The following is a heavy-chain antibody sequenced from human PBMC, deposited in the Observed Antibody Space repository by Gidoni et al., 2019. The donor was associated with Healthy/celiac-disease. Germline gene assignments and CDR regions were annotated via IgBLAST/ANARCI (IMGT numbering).Heavy chain of an antibody. CDR1: GFTFSSYA. J-gene: IGHJ4*02. D-gene: IGHD1-26*01. CDR3: AKDHGGSYYERFDY. V-gene: IGHV3-23*01. CDR2: ISGSGGST. Sequence: EVQLLESGGGLLQPGGSLRLSCAASGFTFSSYAMSWVRQAPGKGLEWVSDISGSGGSTYYADSVKGRFTISRDNSKNTLYLQMNSLRAEDTAVYYCAKDHGGSYYERFDYWGQGTLVTVSS.